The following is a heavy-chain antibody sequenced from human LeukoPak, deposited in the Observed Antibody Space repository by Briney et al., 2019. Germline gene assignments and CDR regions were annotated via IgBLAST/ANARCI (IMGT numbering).Heavy chain of an antibody. CDR3: AKVVATDRNALDI. D-gene: IGHD5-12*01. CDR2: INSDGSTT. V-gene: IGHV3-74*01. Sequence: GGSLRLSCAASGFTFSTYWMHWVRQAPEKGLVWVSRINSDGSTTSYADSVKGRFTISRDNAKNTLNLQMNSLRAEDTAIYYCAKVVATDRNALDIWGQGTMVTVSS. J-gene: IGHJ3*02. CDR1: GFTFSTYW.